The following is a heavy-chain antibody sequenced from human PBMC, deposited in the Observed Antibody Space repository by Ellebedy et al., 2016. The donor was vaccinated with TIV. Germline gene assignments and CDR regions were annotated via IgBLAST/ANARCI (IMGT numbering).Heavy chain of an antibody. Sequence: ASVKVSXKASGYTFTSYDINWVRQATGQGLEWMGWMNPNSGNTGYAQKFQGRVTMTRNTSISTAYMELSSLRSEDTAVYYCARDLGSGSYYWFDPWGQGTLVTVSS. J-gene: IGHJ5*02. CDR3: ARDLGSGSYYWFDP. V-gene: IGHV1-8*01. D-gene: IGHD1-26*01. CDR1: GYTFTSYD. CDR2: MNPNSGNT.